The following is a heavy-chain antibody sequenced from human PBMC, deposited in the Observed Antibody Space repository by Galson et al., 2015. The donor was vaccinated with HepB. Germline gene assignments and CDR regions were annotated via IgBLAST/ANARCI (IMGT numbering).Heavy chain of an antibody. CDR3: AREGGRTAIYYSDY. J-gene: IGHJ4*02. CDR1: GGTFSSYA. V-gene: IGHV1-69*13. CDR2: IIPTFGTT. Sequence: SVKVSCKASGGTFSSYAISWVRQAPGQGLEWVGDIIPTFGTTNYAHKFRGRVTITADESSTTAYMELTSLRPEDTAVYFCAREGGRTAIYYSDYWGQGPPVTVAS. D-gene: IGHD1-26*01.